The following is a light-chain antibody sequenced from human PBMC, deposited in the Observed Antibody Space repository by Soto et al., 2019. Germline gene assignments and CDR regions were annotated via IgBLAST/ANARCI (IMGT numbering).Light chain of an antibody. CDR1: SSDVGYYNY. J-gene: IGLJ1*01. CDR3: SSYTTSSTYV. V-gene: IGLV2-14*01. CDR2: EVT. Sequence: QSALTQPASVSGSPGQSITISCTGASSDVGYYNYVSWFQQHPGKAPKLIISEVTNRPSGVPTRFSGSKSGNTASLTISGLQAEDEAHYYCSSYTTSSTYVFGTGTKVTVL.